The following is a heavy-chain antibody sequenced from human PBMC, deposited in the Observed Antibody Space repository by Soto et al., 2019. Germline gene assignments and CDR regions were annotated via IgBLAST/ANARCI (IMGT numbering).Heavy chain of an antibody. Sequence: GESLKISCKGSGYSFTSYWIGWVRQMPGKGLEWMGIIYPGDSDTRYSPSFQGQVTISADKSISTAYLQWSSLKASDTAMYYCAKTYYYDSSGYSPQYYFDYWGQGTLVTVSS. J-gene: IGHJ4*02. V-gene: IGHV5-51*01. CDR2: IYPGDSDT. CDR3: AKTYYYDSSGYSPQYYFDY. CDR1: GYSFTSYW. D-gene: IGHD3-22*01.